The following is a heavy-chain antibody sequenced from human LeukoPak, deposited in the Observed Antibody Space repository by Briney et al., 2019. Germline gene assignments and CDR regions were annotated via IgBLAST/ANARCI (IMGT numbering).Heavy chain of an antibody. D-gene: IGHD3-10*01. Sequence: GGSLRLSCAASGFTFRTYWMHWVRQAPGEGLVWVSRIDADGNTINYADSVKGRFTISRDNAKNTLYLQMNSLRGEDTAVYYCVTAGSYRFYNLGQGTLVTVSS. J-gene: IGHJ4*02. CDR3: VTAGSYRFYN. CDR1: GFTFRTYW. CDR2: IDADGNTI. V-gene: IGHV3-74*01.